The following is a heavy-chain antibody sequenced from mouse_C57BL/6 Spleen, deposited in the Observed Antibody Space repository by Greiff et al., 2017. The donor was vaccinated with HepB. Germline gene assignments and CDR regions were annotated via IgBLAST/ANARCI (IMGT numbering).Heavy chain of an antibody. CDR3: ARHRPSDY. J-gene: IGHJ2*01. CDR1: GFTFSSYG. Sequence: DVMLVESGGDLVKPGGSLKLSCAASGFTFSSYGMSWVRQTPDKRLEWVATISSGGSYTYYPDSVKGRFTISRDNAKNTLYLQMSSLKSEDTAMYYCARHRPSDYWGQGTTLTVSS. CDR2: ISSGGSYT. V-gene: IGHV5-6*02.